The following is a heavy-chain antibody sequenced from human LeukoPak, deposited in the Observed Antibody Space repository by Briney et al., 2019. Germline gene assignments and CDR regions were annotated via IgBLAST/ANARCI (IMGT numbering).Heavy chain of an antibody. Sequence: IPSETLSLTCTVSGGSISSYYWSWIRQPPGKGLEWIGYIYYSGSTNYNPSLKSRVTISVDTSKNQFSRKLSSVTAADTAVYYCARWRPDYYGSGINSYYFDYWGQGTLVTVSS. J-gene: IGHJ4*02. CDR2: IYYSGST. CDR1: GGSISSYY. CDR3: ARWRPDYYGSGINSYYFDY. D-gene: IGHD3-10*01. V-gene: IGHV4-59*01.